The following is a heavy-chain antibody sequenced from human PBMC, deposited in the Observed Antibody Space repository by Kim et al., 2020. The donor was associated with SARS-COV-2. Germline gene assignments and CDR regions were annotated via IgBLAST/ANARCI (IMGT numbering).Heavy chain of an antibody. Sequence: SETLSLTCALYGGSFSDYYWSWIRQSPGKGLEWIAEINHSGSTNYNPSLKSRVTISIDRSKNQFSLKLSSVTAADRAVYYCATRYGGLDVWCQGTTVIVS. D-gene: IGHD4-17*01. CDR3: ATRYGGLDV. J-gene: IGHJ6*02. CDR2: INHSGST. CDR1: GGSFSDYY. V-gene: IGHV4-34*01.